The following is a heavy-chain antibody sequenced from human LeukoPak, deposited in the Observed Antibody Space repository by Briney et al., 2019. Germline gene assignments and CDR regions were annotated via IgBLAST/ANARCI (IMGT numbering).Heavy chain of an antibody. J-gene: IGHJ3*02. Sequence: SVKVSCKASGGTFSSYAISWVRQAPGQGLEWMGRIIPIFGTANYAQKFQGRVTITTDESTSTAYMELSSLRSEDTAVYYCASGPHDAFDIWGQGTMVTVSS. CDR2: IIPIFGTA. CDR1: GGTFSSYA. V-gene: IGHV1-69*05. CDR3: ASGPHDAFDI.